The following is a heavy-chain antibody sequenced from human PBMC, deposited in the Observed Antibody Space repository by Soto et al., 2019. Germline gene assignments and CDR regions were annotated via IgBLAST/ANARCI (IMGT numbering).Heavy chain of an antibody. D-gene: IGHD3-22*01. CDR1: GFTFSSYA. Sequence: PVGSLRLSCAASGFTFSSYAMSWFRQAPVNGLEWVSAISGSGGSTYYADSVKGRFTISRDNSKNTLYLQMNSLRAEDTAVYYCAKDLYYDSSGYPQGFDPWGQGTLVTVAS. CDR2: ISGSGGST. V-gene: IGHV3-23*01. J-gene: IGHJ5*02. CDR3: AKDLYYDSSGYPQGFDP.